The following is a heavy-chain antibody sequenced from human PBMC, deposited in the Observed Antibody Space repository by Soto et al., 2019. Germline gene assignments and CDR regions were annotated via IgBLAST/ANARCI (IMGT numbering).Heavy chain of an antibody. J-gene: IGHJ6*02. Sequence: ASVKVSCKASGYTFTSYGISWVRQAPGQGLEWMGWISAYNGNTNYAQKLQGRVTMTTDTSTSTAYMELRSLRSDDTAVYYCASGPFVVVTAIRQYYYGMDVWGQGTTVTVSS. D-gene: IGHD2-21*02. CDR1: GYTFTSYG. CDR2: ISAYNGNT. V-gene: IGHV1-18*01. CDR3: ASGPFVVVTAIRQYYYGMDV.